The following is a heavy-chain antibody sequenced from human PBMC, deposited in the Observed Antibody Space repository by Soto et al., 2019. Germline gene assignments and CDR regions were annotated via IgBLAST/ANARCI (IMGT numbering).Heavy chain of an antibody. V-gene: IGHV4-39*01. CDR2: VFYTGSP. J-gene: IGHJ4*02. Sequence: PSATLSLTCPFSGAFINRNSHYWVWVRQSPGKGLEWIASVFYTGSPYHNPSLESRVSISVDTSDNQFSLKVTSVTAADTGIYYCARNPFGGYAFDSWGQGTLVTVSS. CDR1: GAFINRNSHY. CDR3: ARNPFGGYAFDS. D-gene: IGHD3-16*01.